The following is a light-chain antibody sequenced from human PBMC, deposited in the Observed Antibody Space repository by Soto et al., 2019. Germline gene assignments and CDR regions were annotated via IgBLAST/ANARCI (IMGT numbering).Light chain of an antibody. CDR1: QSLVNTY. CDR3: HQYGSSPAT. V-gene: IGKV3-20*01. J-gene: IGKJ1*01. CDR2: DAS. Sequence: EVVLTQSPGSLSLSPGDRATLSCRASQSLVNTYVAWYQQKAGQAPRLLIYDASTRATGIPDRFSGSGSGTDFTLSISRLEPEDFAVYYCHQYGSSPATFGQGTKVEIK.